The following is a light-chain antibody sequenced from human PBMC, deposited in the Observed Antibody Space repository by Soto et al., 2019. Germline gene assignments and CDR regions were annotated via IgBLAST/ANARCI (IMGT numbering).Light chain of an antibody. J-gene: IGLJ2*01. CDR1: SSNIGAGFE. CDR2: GDP. Sequence: QSVLTQPPSVSGAPGQRVTISCTGSSSNIGAGFEVHWYQQLPGTAPKLLIYGDPNRPSGVPDRFSGSRSGTSASLAITGLQAEDETDYYGQSYDSSLSDVVFGGGTKLTVL. CDR3: QSYDSSLSDVV. V-gene: IGLV1-40*01.